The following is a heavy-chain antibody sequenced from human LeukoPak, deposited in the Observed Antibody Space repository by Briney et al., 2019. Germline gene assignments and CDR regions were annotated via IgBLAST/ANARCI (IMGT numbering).Heavy chain of an antibody. CDR1: GFTFSSYV. V-gene: IGHV3-30*03. CDR3: ARGNYDFWSGYWDY. CDR2: ISYDGRNK. D-gene: IGHD3-3*01. J-gene: IGHJ4*02. Sequence: GGSLRLSCAASGFTFSSYVIHWVRQAPGKGLEWVAVISYDGRNKYYADSVKGRFTISRDNSKNTLYLQMHSLRAEDAAVYYCARGNYDFWSGYWDYWGQGTLVTVSS.